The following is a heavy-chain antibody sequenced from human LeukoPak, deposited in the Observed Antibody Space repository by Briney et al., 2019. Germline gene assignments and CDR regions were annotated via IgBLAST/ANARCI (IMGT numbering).Heavy chain of an antibody. V-gene: IGHV1-69*01. CDR1: GGTLSRYP. J-gene: IGHJ4*02. Sequence: SSVKVSCKASGGTLSRYPTRWVRPAPGKCVEWMGRSMPIFGTGNYAQRFQGRVTITADESTSTAYIELSTLRSDDTDVYDCANGYGSSYWGQGTLVTVSS. D-gene: IGHD3-10*01. CDR3: ANGYGSSY. CDR2: SMPIFGTG.